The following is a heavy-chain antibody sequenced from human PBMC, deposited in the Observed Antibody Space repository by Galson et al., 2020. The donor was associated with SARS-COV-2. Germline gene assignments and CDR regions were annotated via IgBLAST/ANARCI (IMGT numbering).Heavy chain of an antibody. CDR2: IWYDGSNK. CDR3: ARDLGRFYGFDY. V-gene: IGHV3-33*01. J-gene: IGHJ4*02. D-gene: IGHD3-16*01. CDR1: GFTFSSYG. Sequence: GGSLRLSCAASGFTFSSYGMHWVRQAPGKGLEWVAVIWYDGSNKYYADSVKGRFTISRDNSKNTLYLQMNSLRAEDTAVYYCARDLGRFYGFDYWGQGTLVTVSS.